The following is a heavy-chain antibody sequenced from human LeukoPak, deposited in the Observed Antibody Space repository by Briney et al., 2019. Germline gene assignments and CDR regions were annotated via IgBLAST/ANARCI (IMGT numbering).Heavy chain of an antibody. CDR1: GFTFISYD. CDR2: ISGSGGST. J-gene: IGHJ4*02. V-gene: IGHV3-23*01. Sequence: GGSLRLSCAASGFTFISYDMNWVRQAPGKGLEWVSAISGSGGSTYYADSVKGRFTISRDNSKNTLYLQMNSLRAEDTAVYYCAKESGIAAAGTGDFDYWGQGTLVTVSS. D-gene: IGHD6-13*01. CDR3: AKESGIAAAGTGDFDY.